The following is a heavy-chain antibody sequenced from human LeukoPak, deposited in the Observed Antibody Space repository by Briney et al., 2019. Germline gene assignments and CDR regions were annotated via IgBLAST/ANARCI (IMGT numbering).Heavy chain of an antibody. CDR1: GFTFRSSA. D-gene: IGHD3-10*01. CDR3: AKVDATYGSGSYYPWVY. CDR2: ISGSGDST. J-gene: IGHJ4*02. Sequence: GGSLRLSCAASGFTFRSSAMSWVRRAPGKGPEWVPAISGSGDSTYYADSVKGRFTIPRDNSKNTLYLQMNSLRAEDTAVYYCAKVDATYGSGSYYPWVYWGQGTLVTVSS. V-gene: IGHV3-23*01.